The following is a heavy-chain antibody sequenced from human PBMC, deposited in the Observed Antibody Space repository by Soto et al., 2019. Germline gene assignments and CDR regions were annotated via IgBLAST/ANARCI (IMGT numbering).Heavy chain of an antibody. J-gene: IGHJ4*02. D-gene: IGHD3-22*01. CDR2: INPHGGST. Sequence: QLVQSGGEVKQPGASVKVSCKAPRDTFTSYYINWVRQAPGQGLEWMGVINPHGGSTAYAQKFKGRVTLTRDTSASTVYMEVSSLTSEDTAMYYCARQYYSDSRGYNLDHWGQGTLVTVSS. CDR3: ARQYYSDSRGYNLDH. CDR1: RDTFTSYY. V-gene: IGHV1-46*01.